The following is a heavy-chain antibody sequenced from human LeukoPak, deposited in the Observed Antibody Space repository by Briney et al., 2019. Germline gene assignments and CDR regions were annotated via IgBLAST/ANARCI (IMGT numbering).Heavy chain of an antibody. CDR3: ARDFKHYYDRGTSAFDT. D-gene: IGHD3-10*02. V-gene: IGHV4-59*01. Sequence: PSETLSLTCTVSGGSFNSYYWSWIRQPPGKGLEWIAYIYYSGNTKYNPSLKSRVTISVDPSKNQFSLKLSSVTAADSAVYYCARDFKHYYDRGTSAFDTWGQGKLVTVSS. CDR2: IYYSGNT. CDR1: GGSFNSYY. J-gene: IGHJ3*02.